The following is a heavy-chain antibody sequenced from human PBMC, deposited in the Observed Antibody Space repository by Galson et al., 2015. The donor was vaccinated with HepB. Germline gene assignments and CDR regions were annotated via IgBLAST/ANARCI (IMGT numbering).Heavy chain of an antibody. CDR2: IWFDGSKK. CDR1: GSTFSRHG. J-gene: IGHJ3*02. D-gene: IGHD2/OR15-2a*01. CDR3: ARYLGDYYGFDI. Sequence: SLRLSCAASGAASGSTFSRHGMHWVRQAPGKGLEWVALIWFDGSKKYHAEYLKGRFTISRDNSKNMLYLQMNSLGAEDTAMHYCARYLGDYYGFDIWGQGTMVIVSS. V-gene: IGHV3-33*01.